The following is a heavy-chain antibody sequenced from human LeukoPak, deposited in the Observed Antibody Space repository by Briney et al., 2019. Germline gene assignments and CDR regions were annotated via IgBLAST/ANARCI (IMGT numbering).Heavy chain of an antibody. CDR2: ISGSGGST. Sequence: GGSLRLSCTASGFTFSSYAMSWVRQAPGKGLEWVSAISGSGGSTYYADSVKGRFTISRDNSKNTLYLQMNSLRAEDTAVYYCAKSTVSECSGGSCYSYYFDYWGQGTLVTVSS. CDR3: AKSTVSECSGGSCYSYYFDY. CDR1: GFTFSSYA. V-gene: IGHV3-23*01. D-gene: IGHD2-15*01. J-gene: IGHJ4*02.